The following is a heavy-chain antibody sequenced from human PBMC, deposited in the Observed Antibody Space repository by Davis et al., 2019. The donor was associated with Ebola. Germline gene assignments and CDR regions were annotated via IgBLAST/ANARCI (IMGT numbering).Heavy chain of an antibody. Sequence: PGGSLRLSCAASGFTFSSYGMHWVRQAPGKGLEWVAVISYDGSNKYYADSVKGRFTISRDNSKNTLYLQMNSLRAEDTAVYYCAKGGGQWLVRGNYFDYWGQGTLVTVSS. J-gene: IGHJ4*02. CDR3: AKGGGQWLVRGNYFDY. CDR1: GFTFSSYG. D-gene: IGHD6-19*01. CDR2: ISYDGSNK. V-gene: IGHV3-30*18.